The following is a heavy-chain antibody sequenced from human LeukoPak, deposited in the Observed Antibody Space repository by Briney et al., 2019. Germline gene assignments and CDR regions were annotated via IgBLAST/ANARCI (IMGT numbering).Heavy chain of an antibody. V-gene: IGHV1-2*02. CDR1: GYTFTGYY. Sequence: GASVKVSCKASGYTFTGYYMHWVRQAPGQGLEWMGWINPNSGGTNYAQKLQGRVTMTTDTSTSTAYMELRSLRSDDTAVYYCARVLTDYYDTSGYPDYWGQGTLVTVSS. CDR2: INPNSGGT. CDR3: ARVLTDYYDTSGYPDY. J-gene: IGHJ4*02. D-gene: IGHD3-22*01.